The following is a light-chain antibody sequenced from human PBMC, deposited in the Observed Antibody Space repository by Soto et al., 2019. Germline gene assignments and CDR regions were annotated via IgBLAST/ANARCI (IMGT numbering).Light chain of an antibody. CDR3: HQRSNWPPFT. CDR2: DES. Sequence: EIVLTQSPATLSLSPGERATLSCRASQSISNFLAWYQQKPGQPPRLLIYDESKRATDIPDRFIGSESGTDFTLTISSLEPEDFAIYYCHQRSNWPPFTFGGGTKVEI. V-gene: IGKV3-11*01. J-gene: IGKJ4*01. CDR1: QSISNF.